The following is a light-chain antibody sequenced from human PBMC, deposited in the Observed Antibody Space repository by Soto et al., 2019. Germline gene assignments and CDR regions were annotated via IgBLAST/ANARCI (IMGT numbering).Light chain of an antibody. CDR3: QQSYSTPLA. CDR2: AAS. CDR1: QSISSY. Sequence: DIQMTQSPSSLSASVGDRVTITCRASQSISSYLNWYQQKPGKAPKLLIYAASSLQSGVPSRFSRSGSGTDFTHTISSLQPEDFATYYCQQSYSTPLAFGGGTKVDIK. V-gene: IGKV1-39*01. J-gene: IGKJ4*01.